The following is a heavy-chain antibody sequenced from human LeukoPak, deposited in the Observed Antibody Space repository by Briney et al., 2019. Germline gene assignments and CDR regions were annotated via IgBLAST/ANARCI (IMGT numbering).Heavy chain of an antibody. CDR2: IKQDGSEK. CDR3: ASIEYYYDSSGYYYPDDY. CDR1: GFTFSSYW. V-gene: IGHV3-7*01. Sequence: GGSLRLSCAASGFTFSSYWMSWVRQAPGKGLEWVANIKQDGSEKYYVDSVKGRFTISRDNAKNSLYLQMNSLRAEDTAVYYCASIEYYYDSSGYYYPDDYWGQGTLVTVSS. D-gene: IGHD3-22*01. J-gene: IGHJ4*02.